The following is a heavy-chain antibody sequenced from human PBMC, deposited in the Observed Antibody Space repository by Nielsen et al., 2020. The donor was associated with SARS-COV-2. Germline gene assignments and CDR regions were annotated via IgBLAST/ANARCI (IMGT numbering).Heavy chain of an antibody. J-gene: IGHJ4*02. Sequence: GGSLRLSCAASGFTFDDYAMHWVRQAPGKGLEWVSGISWNSGSIGYADSVKGRFAISRDNAKNSLYLQMNSLRVEDTAVYYCVKDPQVHSGYDSIDYWGQGTLVTVSS. CDR1: GFTFDDYA. V-gene: IGHV3-9*01. CDR2: ISWNSGSI. CDR3: VKDPQVHSGYDSIDY. D-gene: IGHD5-12*01.